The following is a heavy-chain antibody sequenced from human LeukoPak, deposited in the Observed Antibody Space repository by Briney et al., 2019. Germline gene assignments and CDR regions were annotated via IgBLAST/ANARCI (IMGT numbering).Heavy chain of an antibody. Sequence: ASVKVSCKASGYTFTSYYMHWVRQAPGQGLEWMEIINPSGGSTSYAQKFQGRVTMTRDTSTSTVYMELSSLRSEDTAVYYCAREVVVTAIRDYYFDYWGQGTLVTVSS. CDR3: AREVVVTAIRDYYFDY. V-gene: IGHV1-46*01. CDR2: INPSGGST. D-gene: IGHD2-21*02. J-gene: IGHJ4*02. CDR1: GYTFTSYY.